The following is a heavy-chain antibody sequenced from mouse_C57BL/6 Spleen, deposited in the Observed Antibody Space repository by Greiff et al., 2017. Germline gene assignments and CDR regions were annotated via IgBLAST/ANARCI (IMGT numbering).Heavy chain of an antibody. CDR2: ISDGGSYT. CDR1: GFTFSSYA. Sequence: EVKLVESGGGLVKPGGSLKLSCAASGFTFSSYAMSWVRQTPEKRLEWVATISDGGSYTYYPDNVKGRFTISRDNAKNNLYLQMSHLKSEDTAMYYCARGYSNYGSFAYWGQGTLVTVSA. V-gene: IGHV5-4*03. D-gene: IGHD2-5*01. J-gene: IGHJ3*01. CDR3: ARGYSNYGSFAY.